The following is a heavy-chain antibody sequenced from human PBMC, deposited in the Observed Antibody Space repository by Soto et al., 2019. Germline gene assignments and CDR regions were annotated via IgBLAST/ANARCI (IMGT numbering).Heavy chain of an antibody. CDR1: GFTFSSYA. V-gene: IGHV3-48*02. D-gene: IGHD1-26*01. CDR3: ARDKKWAFDY. J-gene: IGHJ4*02. CDR2: ISGSSKTI. Sequence: PGGSLRLSSAASGFTFSSYAMTWVRQAPGKGLEWVSYISGSSKTIYYADSVKGRFTISRDNAKNSLYLQMNSLRDEDTAVYYCARDKKWAFDYWGQGALVTVSS.